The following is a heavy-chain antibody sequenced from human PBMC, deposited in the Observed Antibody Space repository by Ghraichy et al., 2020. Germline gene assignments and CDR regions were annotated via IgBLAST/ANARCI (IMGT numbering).Heavy chain of an antibody. CDR2: MYYGGRA. V-gene: IGHV4-39*02. J-gene: IGHJ4*02. Sequence: SETLSLTCIVSGISISTTNYFWGWVRQPPGKGVEFIGTMYYGGRAHYNPSLRSRALISIDESKNHLSLRLDSVTVADAAVYYCATYFENWGQGTPVIVSS. CDR1: GISISTTNYF. CDR3: ATYFEN.